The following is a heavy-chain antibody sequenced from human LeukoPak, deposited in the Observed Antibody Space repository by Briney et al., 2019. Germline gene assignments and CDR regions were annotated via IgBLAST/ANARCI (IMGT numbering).Heavy chain of an antibody. CDR2: ISYDGSIK. V-gene: IGHV3-30*03. Sequence: GGSLRLSCAASGFTFSSYGMHWVRQAPGKGLEWVAVISYDGSIKYYADSVKGRFTISRDNSKNTLYLQMNSLRAEDTAVYYCARDTGSGSRRDYYYYGMDVWGQGTTVTVSS. J-gene: IGHJ6*02. D-gene: IGHD3-10*01. CDR1: GFTFSSYG. CDR3: ARDTGSGSRRDYYYYGMDV.